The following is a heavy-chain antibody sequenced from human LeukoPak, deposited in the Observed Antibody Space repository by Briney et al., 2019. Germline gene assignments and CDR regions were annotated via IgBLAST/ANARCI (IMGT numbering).Heavy chain of an antibody. Sequence: SVKVSCKASGGTFSSYTTSWVRQAPGQGLEWMGRIIPILGIANYARKFQGRVTITADKSTSTAYMELSSLRSEDTAVYYCARDADYYYDSSGNGAFDIWGQGTMVTVSS. CDR3: ARDADYYYDSSGNGAFDI. D-gene: IGHD3-22*01. CDR2: IIPILGIA. J-gene: IGHJ3*02. CDR1: GGTFSSYT. V-gene: IGHV1-69*04.